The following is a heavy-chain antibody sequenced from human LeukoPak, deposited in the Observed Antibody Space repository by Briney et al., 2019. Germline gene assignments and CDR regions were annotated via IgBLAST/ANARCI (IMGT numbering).Heavy chain of an antibody. CDR3: ARQPGADTAMPSWWFDP. D-gene: IGHD5-18*01. J-gene: IGHJ5*02. CDR2: IYYSGSA. V-gene: IGHV4-59*08. CDR1: GGSISGYY. Sequence: PSETLSLTCTVSGGSISGYYWSWNRQPPGKGLELIGYIYYSGSANYNPSLKSRVTISVDTSKNQFSLKLSSVTAADTAVYYCARQPGADTAMPSWWFDPWGQGTLVTVSS.